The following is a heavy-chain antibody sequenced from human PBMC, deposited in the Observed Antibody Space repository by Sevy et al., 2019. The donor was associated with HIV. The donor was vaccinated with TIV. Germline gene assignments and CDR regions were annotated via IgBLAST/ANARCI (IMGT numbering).Heavy chain of an antibody. V-gene: IGHV3-53*01. Sequence: GGSLRLSCAASGFTVSSNYMSWVRQAPGKGLEWVSVIYSGGSTYYADSVKGRFTISRDNSKNTLYLQMNSLRAEETAVYYCARSLGITIFGVVINTDYYYYGMDVWGQGTTVTVSS. J-gene: IGHJ6*02. D-gene: IGHD3-3*01. CDR3: ARSLGITIFGVVINTDYYYYGMDV. CDR2: IYSGGST. CDR1: GFTVSSNY.